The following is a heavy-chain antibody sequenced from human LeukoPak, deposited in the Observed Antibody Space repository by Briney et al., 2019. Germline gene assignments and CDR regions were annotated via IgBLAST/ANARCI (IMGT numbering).Heavy chain of an antibody. Sequence: GRSLRLSCAASGFTVSSNYMSWVRQAPGKGLEWVSVIYSGGSTYYADSVKGRFTISRDNSKNTLYLQMNSLRAEDTAVYYCASPGYTQGQNAFDIWGQGTMVTVSS. CDR3: ASPGYTQGQNAFDI. CDR1: GFTVSSNY. D-gene: IGHD2-2*02. CDR2: IYSGGST. V-gene: IGHV3-53*01. J-gene: IGHJ3*02.